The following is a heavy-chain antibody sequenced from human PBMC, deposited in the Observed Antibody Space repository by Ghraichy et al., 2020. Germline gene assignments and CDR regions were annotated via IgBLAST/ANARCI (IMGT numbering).Heavy chain of an antibody. CDR1: GDTFSSYL. CDR3: AGDYFGPGTYFDYGMDV. Sequence: GESLNISCKFSGDTFSSYLMHWVRQAPGKGLLWVSRINSEGSGISYADSVEGRFTISRDNAESTVYLQMNSLRVEDTAVYYCAGDYFGPGTYFDYGMDVWGQGTTVIVSS. CDR2: INSEGSGI. V-gene: IGHV3-74*01. D-gene: IGHD3-10*01. J-gene: IGHJ6*01.